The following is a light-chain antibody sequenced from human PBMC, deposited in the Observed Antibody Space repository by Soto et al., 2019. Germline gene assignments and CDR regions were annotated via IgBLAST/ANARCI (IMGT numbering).Light chain of an antibody. J-gene: IGKJ4*01. V-gene: IGKV1-39*01. CDR2: AAS. Sequence: DIQMTQSPSSLSASVGDRFTITCRASRSISTHLNWYQQKPGKAPKLLIYAASSLQSGVPSRFGGSGSGTDFTLTISSLQPEDFATYYCQQSYSTPLTFGGGTKVDIK. CDR3: QQSYSTPLT. CDR1: RSISTH.